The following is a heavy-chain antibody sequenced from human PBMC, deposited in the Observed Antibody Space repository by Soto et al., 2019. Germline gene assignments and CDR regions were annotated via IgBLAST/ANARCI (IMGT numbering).Heavy chain of an antibody. D-gene: IGHD6-6*01. CDR2: IYDSESA. Sequence: QVQLQESGPGLVKPSQTLSLTCTVSGESISSGGYYWSWIRHHPGKGLEWIGYIYDSESAYYNPSLKSRVTISMDTSKNQFAMRLSSVTAADTAVYFCARAFSSSSAVDLWGQGTQVTVPS. V-gene: IGHV4-31*03. CDR1: GESISSGGYY. J-gene: IGHJ5*02. CDR3: ARAFSSSSAVDL.